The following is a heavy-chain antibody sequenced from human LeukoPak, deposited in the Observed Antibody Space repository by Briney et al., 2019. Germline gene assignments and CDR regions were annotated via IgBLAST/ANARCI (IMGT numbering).Heavy chain of an antibody. D-gene: IGHD5-18*01. CDR2: LKEDRTAE. V-gene: IGHV3-7*01. CDR3: ARMHRYGRC. J-gene: IGHJ4*02. Sequence: PGGSLRLSCAASGFDFSSFSMSWVRQAPGKGLEWVANLKEDRTAEEYLDSVKGRFTIFRDNAKNSLDLQMNSLRAEDTAVYYCARMHRYGRCWGQGIRVTVSS. CDR1: GFDFSSFS.